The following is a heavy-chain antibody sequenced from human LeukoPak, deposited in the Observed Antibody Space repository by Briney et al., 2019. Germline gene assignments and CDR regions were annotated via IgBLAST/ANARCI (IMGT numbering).Heavy chain of an antibody. Sequence: GASVKVSCKTSGYTFINYAMHWVRQAPGQGLEWMGWINPNSGGTNYAQKFQGRVTMTRDTSISTAYMELSRLRSDDTAVYYCARVAVPSPGWVTTVVFTPGAGETREPYVFDYWGQGTLVTVSS. J-gene: IGHJ4*02. CDR2: INPNSGGT. D-gene: IGHD4-23*01. CDR1: GYTFINYA. CDR3: ARVAVPSPGWVTTVVFTPGAGETREPYVFDY. V-gene: IGHV1-2*02.